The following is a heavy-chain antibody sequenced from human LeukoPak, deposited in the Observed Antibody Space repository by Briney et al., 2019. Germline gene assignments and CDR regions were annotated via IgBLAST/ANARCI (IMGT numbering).Heavy chain of an antibody. CDR2: IWYDGNNK. J-gene: IGHJ4*02. V-gene: IGHV3-33*06. CDR3: AKDLDYGGNPALDY. CDR1: GFTFSSYG. Sequence: GRSLRLSCAAPGFTFSSYGMHWVRQASGKGLEWVAVIWYDGNNKYYADSVKGRFTISRDNSKNTLYLQMNSLRAEDTAVYYCAKDLDYGGNPALDYWGQGTLVTVSS. D-gene: IGHD4-23*01.